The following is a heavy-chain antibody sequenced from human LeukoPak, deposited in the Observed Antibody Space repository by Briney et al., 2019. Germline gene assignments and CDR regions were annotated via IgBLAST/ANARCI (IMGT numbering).Heavy chain of an antibody. J-gene: IGHJ4*02. CDR1: GGSISSYY. Sequence: PSETLSLTCTVSGGSISSYYWSWIRQPPGKGLEWIGYIYYSGSTNYNPSLKSRVTISVDTSKNQFSLKLSSVTAADTAVYYCARLTPPPWNYLDYWGQGTLVTVSS. D-gene: IGHD1-1*01. CDR2: IYYSGST. V-gene: IGHV4-59*01. CDR3: ARLTPPPWNYLDY.